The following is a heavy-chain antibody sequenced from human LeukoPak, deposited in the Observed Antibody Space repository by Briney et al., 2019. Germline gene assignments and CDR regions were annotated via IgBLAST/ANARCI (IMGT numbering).Heavy chain of an antibody. Sequence: GGSLRLSCAASGFTFSSYAMHWVRQAPGKGLEWVAVISYDGSNKYYADSVKGRFTISRDNSKNTLYLQMNSLRAEDTAVYYCAKDLGNNTAMVMRGYYFDYWGQGTLVTVSS. J-gene: IGHJ4*02. CDR1: GFTFSSYA. CDR2: ISYDGSNK. D-gene: IGHD5-18*01. V-gene: IGHV3-30-3*01. CDR3: AKDLGNNTAMVMRGYYFDY.